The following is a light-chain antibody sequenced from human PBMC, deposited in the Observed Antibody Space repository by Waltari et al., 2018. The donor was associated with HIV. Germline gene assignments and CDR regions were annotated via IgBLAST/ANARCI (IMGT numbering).Light chain of an antibody. CDR1: SGHSSYA. Sequence: QLVLTQSPSASASLGASVKLTCTLSSGHSSYAIAWHQQQPEKGPRYLMRINGDGSHTKGDGIPDRFSGSSSGAERYLTISSLQSEDEADYYCQTWGSGIVVFGGGTELTVL. CDR3: QTWGSGIVV. CDR2: INGDGSH. J-gene: IGLJ2*01. V-gene: IGLV4-69*01.